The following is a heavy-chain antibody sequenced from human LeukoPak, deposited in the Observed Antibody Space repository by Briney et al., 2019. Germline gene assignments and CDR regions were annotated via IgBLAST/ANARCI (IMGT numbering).Heavy chain of an antibody. CDR3: ARGGYYYGSGSSYNWFDP. V-gene: IGHV4-59*10. D-gene: IGHD3-10*01. CDR2: IYTSGST. Sequence: SETLSLTCAVYGGSFSGYYWSWIRQPPGKGLEWIGRIYTSGSTNYNPSLKSRVTMSVDTSKNQFSLKLSSVTAADTAVYYCARGGYYYGSGSSYNWFDPWGQGTLVTVSS. J-gene: IGHJ5*02. CDR1: GGSFSGYY.